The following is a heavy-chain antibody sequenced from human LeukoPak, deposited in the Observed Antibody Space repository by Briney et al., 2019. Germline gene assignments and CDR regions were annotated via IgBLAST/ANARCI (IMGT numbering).Heavy chain of an antibody. CDR1: GFTFSTYA. Sequence: GGSLRLSCAASGFTFSTYAMGWVRQALGKGLEWVSTISGSGGSTDYADSVKGRFTISRDNSKNTLYLQMNTLRAEDTAVYFCASDRNSNNWFYYWGQGTLVTVSS. CDR3: ASDRNSNNWFYY. J-gene: IGHJ4*02. D-gene: IGHD2/OR15-2a*01. CDR2: ISGSGGST. V-gene: IGHV3-23*01.